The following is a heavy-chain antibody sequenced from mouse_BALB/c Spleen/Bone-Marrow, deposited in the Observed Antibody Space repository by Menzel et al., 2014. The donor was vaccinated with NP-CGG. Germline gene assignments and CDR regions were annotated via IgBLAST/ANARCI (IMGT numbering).Heavy chain of an antibody. J-gene: IGHJ2*01. V-gene: IGHV1-22*01. CDR2: INPNNGGS. CDR3: ARAVHFDY. Sequence: EVKLMESGPELVKPGASVKISCKTSGYTFTDYTMHWVRQSHGKSLEWIGSINPNNGGSSCNQKFKAKATLTIDKSPSTPYMELRSLTSEDSAVYYCARAVHFDYWGQGTTLTVSS. CDR1: GYTFTDYT.